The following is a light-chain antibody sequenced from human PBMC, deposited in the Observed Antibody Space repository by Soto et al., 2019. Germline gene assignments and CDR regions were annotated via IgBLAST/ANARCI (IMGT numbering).Light chain of an antibody. J-gene: IGLJ3*02. CDR1: SSSIGSET. CDR2: ANN. V-gene: IGLV1-44*01. CDR3: AAWDDSLKGWV. Sequence: QSVLTQPPSASGTPGQRVTISCSGSSSSIGSETVNWYQQVPGTAPKLLIYANNQRPSGVPDRFSVSKSGTSASLAIGGLQSEDEADYYCAAWDDSLKGWVFGGGTQLTVL.